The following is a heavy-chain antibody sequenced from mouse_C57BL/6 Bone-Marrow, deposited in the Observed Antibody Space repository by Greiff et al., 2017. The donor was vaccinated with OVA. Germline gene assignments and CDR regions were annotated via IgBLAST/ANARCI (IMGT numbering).Heavy chain of an antibody. CDR3: TTTPLLLRFLDY. J-gene: IGHJ2*01. V-gene: IGHV14-4*01. CDR1: GFNIKDDY. D-gene: IGHD1-1*01. Sequence: EVQLQQSGAELVRPGASVKLSCTASGFNIKDDYMHWVKQRPEQGLEWIGWIDPENGDTEYASKFQGKATITADTSSNTAYLPLSSLTSEDTAVYDCTTTPLLLRFLDYWGQGTTLTVSS. CDR2: IDPENGDT.